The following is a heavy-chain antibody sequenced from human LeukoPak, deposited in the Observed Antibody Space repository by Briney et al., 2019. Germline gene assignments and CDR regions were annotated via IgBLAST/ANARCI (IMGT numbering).Heavy chain of an antibody. J-gene: IGHJ4*02. Sequence: GGSLRLSCAASGFTFSSYSMNWVRQAPGKGLGWVSYISSSSSTIYYADSVKGRFTISRDNAKNSLYLQMNSLRAEGTAVYYCARDSGQYYFDYWGQGTLVTVSS. CDR2: ISSSSSTI. CDR3: ARDSGQYYFDY. D-gene: IGHD1-26*01. V-gene: IGHV3-48*01. CDR1: GFTFSSYS.